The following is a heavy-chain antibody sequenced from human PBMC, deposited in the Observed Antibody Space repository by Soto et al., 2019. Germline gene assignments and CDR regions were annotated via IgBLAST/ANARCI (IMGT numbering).Heavy chain of an antibody. Sequence: GGSLRLSCAASGFTFYSYAMSWVRQAPGKGLEWVSLISGRGGTTFYADSVKGRFTISRDNSKNTLYLQMSSLRADDAAVYYCAKGMEYNYGDGNHYYYMDVWGRGTTVTVSS. CDR1: GFTFYSYA. CDR2: ISGRGGTT. V-gene: IGHV3-23*01. D-gene: IGHD5-18*01. CDR3: AKGMEYNYGDGNHYYYMDV. J-gene: IGHJ6*03.